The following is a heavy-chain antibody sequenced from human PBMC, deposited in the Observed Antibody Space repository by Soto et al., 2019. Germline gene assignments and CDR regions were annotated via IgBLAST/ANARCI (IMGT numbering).Heavy chain of an antibody. D-gene: IGHD1-26*01. J-gene: IGHJ4*02. CDR2: IYSGGST. CDR1: GFTVSSNY. CDR3: GRDKAVGATDY. Sequence: EVQLVESGGGLVQPGGSLRLSCAASGFTVSSNYMSWVRQAPGKGLEWVAVIYSGGSTYYADSMKGRFIISRDNSENTQFLQMNSLRADDTDGYCCGRDKAVGATDYWGQGTLVTVS. V-gene: IGHV3-66*01.